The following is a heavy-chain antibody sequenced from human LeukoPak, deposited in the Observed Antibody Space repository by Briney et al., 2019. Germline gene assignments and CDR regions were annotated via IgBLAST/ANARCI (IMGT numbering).Heavy chain of an antibody. CDR1: GGSISSSDYY. CDR3: ARAPAGIVVVVAATSGTWFDP. CDR2: IYYSGST. J-gene: IGHJ5*02. D-gene: IGHD2-15*01. Sequence: SETLFLTCTVSGGSISSSDYYWSWIRQPPGKGLEWIGYIYYSGSTYYNPSLKSRVTISVDTSKNQFSLKLSSVTAADTAVYYCARAPAGIVVVVAATSGTWFDPWGQGTLVTVSS. V-gene: IGHV4-30-4*01.